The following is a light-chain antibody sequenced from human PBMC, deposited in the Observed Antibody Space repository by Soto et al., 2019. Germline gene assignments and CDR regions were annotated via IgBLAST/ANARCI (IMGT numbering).Light chain of an antibody. CDR1: QGISSW. CDR2: TAS. J-gene: IGKJ1*01. V-gene: IGKV1D-16*01. Sequence: DIQMTQSPYSQTASEGDRVTITCRASQGISSWLAWYQQKPGQAPKSLIYTASSLLSGVPSRFSGSGSGTEFTLTISSLQPDDVATYYCQHYNSYSEAFGQGTKVDIK. CDR3: QHYNSYSEA.